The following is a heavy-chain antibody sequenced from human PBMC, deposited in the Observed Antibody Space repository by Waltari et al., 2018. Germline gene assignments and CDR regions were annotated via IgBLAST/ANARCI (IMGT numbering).Heavy chain of an antibody. CDR3: ARVGVRSGYDFKYFDY. V-gene: IGHV4-59*01. Sequence: QVQLQESGPGLVKPSATLSLTCTVAGGSISSYYWSWLRQPPGKGLEWIGYIYYSGSTNYNPSLKSRVTISVDTSKNQFSLKLSSVTAADTAVYYCARVGVRSGYDFKYFDYWGQGTLVTVSS. D-gene: IGHD5-12*01. CDR1: GGSISSYY. CDR2: IYYSGST. J-gene: IGHJ4*02.